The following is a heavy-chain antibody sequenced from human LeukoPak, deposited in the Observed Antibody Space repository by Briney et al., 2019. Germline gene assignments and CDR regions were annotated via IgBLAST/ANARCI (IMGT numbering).Heavy chain of an antibody. CDR1: GGSISSSRYY. J-gene: IGHJ6*03. D-gene: IGHD6-19*01. V-gene: IGHV4-39*01. CDR2: MYYSGST. CDR3: ARNIAVAGRGDYMDV. Sequence: SETPSLTCTVSGGSISSSRYYGGWIRQPPGKGLEWIGSMYYSGSTYYNPSLKSRVTISVDTSKNQFPLKLSSVTAADTAVYYCARNIAVAGRGDYMDVWGKGTTVTISS.